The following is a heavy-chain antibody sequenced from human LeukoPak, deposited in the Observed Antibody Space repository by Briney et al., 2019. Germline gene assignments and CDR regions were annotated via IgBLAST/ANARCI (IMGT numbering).Heavy chain of an antibody. D-gene: IGHD2-15*01. Sequence: SETLSLTCTVSGGSISSYYWSWIRQPPGKGLEGVGYIYYSGSTNYNPSLKSRVTISVDTSKNQFSLQLSSVTAADTAVYYCARRTYCSGGNCYFFDFWGQGTLVTVSS. J-gene: IGHJ4*02. CDR3: ARRTYCSGGNCYFFDF. CDR2: IYYSGST. CDR1: GGSISSYY. V-gene: IGHV4-59*08.